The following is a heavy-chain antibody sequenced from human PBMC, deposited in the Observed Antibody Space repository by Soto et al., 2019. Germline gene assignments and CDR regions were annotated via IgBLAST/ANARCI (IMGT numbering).Heavy chain of an antibody. J-gene: IGHJ5*02. D-gene: IGHD6-13*01. CDR3: TRDASRDSSARGWFDP. Sequence: GGSLRLSCAASGFRFRSVTMNWVRQAPGKGLEWVSTISSNSAYIYYTDALRGRFTISRDNAKDSLHLQMNSLRAEDTAVYYCTRDASRDSSARGWFDPWGPGTLVTVSS. CDR2: ISSNSAYI. V-gene: IGHV3-21*01. CDR1: GFRFRSVT.